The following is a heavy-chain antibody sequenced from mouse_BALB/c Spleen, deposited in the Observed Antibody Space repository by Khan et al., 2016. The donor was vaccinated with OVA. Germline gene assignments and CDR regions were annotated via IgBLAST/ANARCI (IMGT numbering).Heavy chain of an antibody. V-gene: IGHV5-6-3*01. CDR2: INSNGGST. CDR3: ARGYAMDY. Sequence: EVELVESGGGLVQPGGSLKLSCAASGFTFSSYGMSWVRQTPDKRLELVATINSNGGSTYYPDSVKGRFTISRDNAKKTLYLQMSSLKSEDTAMYYCARGYAMDYWGQGTSVTVSS. CDR1: GFTFSSYG. J-gene: IGHJ4*01.